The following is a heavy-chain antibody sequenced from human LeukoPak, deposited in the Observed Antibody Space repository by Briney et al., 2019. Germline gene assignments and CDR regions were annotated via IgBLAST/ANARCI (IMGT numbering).Heavy chain of an antibody. CDR1: GFTFDDYA. Sequence: GGSLRLSCAASGFTFDDYAMHWVRQAPGKGLEWVSGISWNNGSIGYADSVKGRFTISRDNAKNSLYLQMNSLRAEDTALYYCAKDYGYNRYYFDYWGQGTLVTVSS. J-gene: IGHJ4*02. V-gene: IGHV3-9*01. CDR2: ISWNNGSI. D-gene: IGHD5-24*01. CDR3: AKDYGYNRYYFDY.